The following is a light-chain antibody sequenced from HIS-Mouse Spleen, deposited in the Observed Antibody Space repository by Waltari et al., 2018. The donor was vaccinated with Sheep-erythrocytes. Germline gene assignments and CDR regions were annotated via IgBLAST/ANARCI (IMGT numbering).Light chain of an antibody. CDR1: QSISSY. CDR2: AAS. J-gene: IGKJ4*01. Sequence: DIQMTQSPSSLSASVVDRVTITCRASQSISSYLNWYQQKPGKAPKRLIYAASSLQSGVPSRFSGSGSGTDFTLTISSLQPEDFATYYCQQSYSTPPLTFGGGTKVEIK. V-gene: IGKV1-39*01. CDR3: QQSYSTPPLT.